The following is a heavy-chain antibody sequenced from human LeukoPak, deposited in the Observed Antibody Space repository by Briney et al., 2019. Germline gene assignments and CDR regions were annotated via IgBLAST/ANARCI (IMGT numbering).Heavy chain of an antibody. CDR3: ARDYVVVVAASPYYYMNV. CDR2: IWYDGSNK. V-gene: IGHV3-33*01. Sequence: GRSLRLSCAASGFTFSSYGMHWVRQAPGKGLEWVAVIWYDGSNKYYADSVKGRFTISRDNSKNTLYLQMNSLRAEDTAVYYCARDYVVVVAASPYYYMNVWGKGTTVTVSS. D-gene: IGHD2-15*01. CDR1: GFTFSSYG. J-gene: IGHJ6*03.